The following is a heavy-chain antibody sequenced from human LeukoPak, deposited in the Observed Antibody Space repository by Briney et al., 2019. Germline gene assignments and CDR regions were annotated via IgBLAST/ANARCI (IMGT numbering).Heavy chain of an antibody. J-gene: IGHJ3*02. Sequence: ASVKVSCKASGYTFTSYAMHWVRQAPGQRLEWMGWINAGNGNTKHSQEFQGRVTITRDTSASTAYMELSSLRSEDMAVYYCARVYSFYDSSGYSRHDAFDIWGQGTMVTVSS. D-gene: IGHD3-22*01. CDR2: INAGNGNT. CDR3: ARVYSFYDSSGYSRHDAFDI. CDR1: GYTFTSYA. V-gene: IGHV1-3*03.